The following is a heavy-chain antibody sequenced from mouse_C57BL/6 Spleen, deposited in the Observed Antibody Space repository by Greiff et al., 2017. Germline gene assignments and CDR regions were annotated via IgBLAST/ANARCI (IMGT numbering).Heavy chain of an antibody. D-gene: IGHD2-3*01. J-gene: IGHJ3*01. V-gene: IGHV5-4*01. CDR1: GFTFSSYA. CDR2: ISDGGSYT. CDR3: AREMGVPFAY. Sequence: EVQLVESGGGLVKPGGSLKLSCAASGFTFSSYAMSWVRQTPEKRLEWVATISDGGSYTYYPDNVKGRFTISRDNAKNNLYLQMSHLKSEDTAMYYCAREMGVPFAYWGQGTLVTVSA.